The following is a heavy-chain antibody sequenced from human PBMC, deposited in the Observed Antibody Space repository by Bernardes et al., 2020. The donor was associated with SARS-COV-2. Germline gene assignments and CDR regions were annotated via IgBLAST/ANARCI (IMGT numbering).Heavy chain of an antibody. CDR2: IWYDGSNK. D-gene: IGHD3-3*01. V-gene: IGHV3-33*01. CDR3: ARDQNDFWTSNWFDP. Sequence: GGSLRLSCAASGFTFSSYGMHWVRQAPGKGLEWVAVIWYDGSNKYYADSVKGRFTISRDNSKNTLYLQMNSLRVEDTAVYYCARDQNDFWTSNWFDPWGQGTLVTVSS. CDR1: GFTFSSYG. J-gene: IGHJ5*02.